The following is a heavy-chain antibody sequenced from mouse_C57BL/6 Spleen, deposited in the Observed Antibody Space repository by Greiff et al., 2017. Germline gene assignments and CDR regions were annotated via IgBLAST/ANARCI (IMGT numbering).Heavy chain of an antibody. V-gene: IGHV1-15*01. Sequence: QVQLQQSGAELVKPGASVTLSCTASGYTFTVYEMPWVTQTPVHGLEWVGSIDPETGGTAYNQKFKGKAILTADTSSSTTYLELRSLTSEDSAVYYCTRAGSSPYDFDYWGQGTTLTVSS. J-gene: IGHJ2*01. CDR3: TRAGSSPYDFDY. D-gene: IGHD1-1*01. CDR2: IDPETGGT. CDR1: GYTFTVYE.